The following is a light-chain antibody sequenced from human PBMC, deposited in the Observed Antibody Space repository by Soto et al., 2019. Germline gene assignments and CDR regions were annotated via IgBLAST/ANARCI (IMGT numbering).Light chain of an antibody. V-gene: IGKV3-20*01. J-gene: IGKJ2*01. CDR1: QSVNSNY. CDR2: GAS. CDR3: QQYGSSPYT. Sequence: EIVLTHSPGTLSLSPGERATLSCWASQSVNSNYLAWYQQKHGQAPRLLIYGASSRATGIPERFSGSGSGKDLTLTISRLEPEDFAVYYCQQYGSSPYTVGQGTKVDIK.